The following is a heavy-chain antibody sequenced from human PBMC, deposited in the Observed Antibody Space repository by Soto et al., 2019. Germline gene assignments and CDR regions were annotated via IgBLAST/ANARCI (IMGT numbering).Heavy chain of an antibody. J-gene: IGHJ6*02. CDR1: GFTFSSYW. D-gene: IGHD3-22*01. CDR2: IKSKTDGGTT. Sequence: GGSLRLSCAASGFTFSSYWMHWVRQAPGKGLEWVSRIKSKTDGGTTDYAAPVKGRFTISRDDSKNTLYLQMNSLKTEDTAVYYCTTDRGYYDSSGRYYYYYGMDVWGQGTTVTVSS. CDR3: TTDRGYYDSSGRYYYYYGMDV. V-gene: IGHV3-15*07.